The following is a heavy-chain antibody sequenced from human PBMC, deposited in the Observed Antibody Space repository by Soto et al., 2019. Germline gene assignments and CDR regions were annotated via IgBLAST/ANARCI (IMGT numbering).Heavy chain of an antibody. CDR3: AKEVFIAVAGNFDY. Sequence: PGGSLRLSCAASVFTFSNYEMNWVRQAPGKGLEWVSAISGSGGSTYYADSVKGRFTISRDNSKNTLYLQMNSLRAEDTAVYYCAKEVFIAVAGNFDYWGQGTLVTVSS. CDR2: ISGSGGST. J-gene: IGHJ4*02. D-gene: IGHD6-19*01. CDR1: VFTFSNYE. V-gene: IGHV3-23*01.